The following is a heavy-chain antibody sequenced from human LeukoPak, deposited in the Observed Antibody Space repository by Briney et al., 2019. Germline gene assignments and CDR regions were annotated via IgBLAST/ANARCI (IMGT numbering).Heavy chain of an antibody. CDR1: GYTFTDYY. J-gene: IGHJ4*02. Sequence: ASVKVSCKASGYTFTDYYMHWVRQAPGQGLEWMGWTSAYNGNTNYAQKLQGRVTMTTDTSTSTAYMELRSLRSDDTAVYYCARDNPYGSGSYRWDYWGQGTLVTVSS. V-gene: IGHV1-18*04. CDR3: ARDNPYGSGSYRWDY. D-gene: IGHD3-10*01. CDR2: TSAYNGNT.